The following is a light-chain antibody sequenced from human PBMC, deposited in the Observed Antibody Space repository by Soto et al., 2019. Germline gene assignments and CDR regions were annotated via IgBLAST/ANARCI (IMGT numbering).Light chain of an antibody. V-gene: IGKV1-5*03. J-gene: IGKJ4*01. CDR3: QQYHNYPLT. CDR2: KAS. Sequence: DIQMTQSPSTLSTSVGDRVTITCRASQSIDSWLAWYQQKPGKAPKLLIYKASSLESGVPSRFSGSGSGTEFTLTISSLQPDDFATYYCQQYHNYPLTFGGGTKVDIK. CDR1: QSIDSW.